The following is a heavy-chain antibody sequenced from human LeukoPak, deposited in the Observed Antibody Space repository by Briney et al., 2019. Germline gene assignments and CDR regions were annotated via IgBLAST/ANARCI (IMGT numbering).Heavy chain of an antibody. D-gene: IGHD3-16*01. CDR1: GFTFSSYA. J-gene: IGHJ3*02. V-gene: IGHV3-30-3*01. Sequence: GGSLRLSCAASGFTFSSYAMHWVRQAPGKGLEWVAVISYDGSNTYYADSVKGRFTISRDNSKNTLYLQMNSLKAEDTAVYYCARDGEWGTGAFDIWGQGTTVTVSS. CDR2: ISYDGSNT. CDR3: ARDGEWGTGAFDI.